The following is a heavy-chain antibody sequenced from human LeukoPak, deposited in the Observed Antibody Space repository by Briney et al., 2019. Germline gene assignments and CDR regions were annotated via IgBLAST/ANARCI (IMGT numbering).Heavy chain of an antibody. Sequence: GGSLRLSCAASGFTFSSYWMSWVRQAPGKGLEWVANLKRDGSDKYYVGSVEGRFTISRDNDKNSLYLQMSSLRAEDTAIYYCARALYNRGWYPDYFDSWGQGALVTVSS. D-gene: IGHD6-19*01. CDR2: LKRDGSDK. CDR3: ARALYNRGWYPDYFDS. J-gene: IGHJ4*02. V-gene: IGHV3-7*01. CDR1: GFTFSSYW.